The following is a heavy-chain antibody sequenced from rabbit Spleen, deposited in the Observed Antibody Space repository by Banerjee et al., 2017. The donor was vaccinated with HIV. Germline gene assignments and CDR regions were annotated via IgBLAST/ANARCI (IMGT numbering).Heavy chain of an antibody. V-gene: IGHV1S40*01. CDR2: IYAGSSGSP. CDR1: GFDFNSNA. Sequence: QSLEESGGDLVKPGGSLALTCKASGFDFNSNAVCWVRQAPGKGLEWIACIYAGSSGSPYYASWAKGRFTISKASSTTVTLQMPSLTAADTATYFCARWGSGFNVNLWGPGTLVTVS. CDR3: ARWGSGFNVNL. D-gene: IGHD1-1*01. J-gene: IGHJ4*01.